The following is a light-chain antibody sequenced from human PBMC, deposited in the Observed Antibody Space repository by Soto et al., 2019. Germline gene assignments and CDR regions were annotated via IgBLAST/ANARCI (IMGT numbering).Light chain of an antibody. V-gene: IGLV2-8*01. CDR2: EVS. CDR1: SSDVGGYNY. Sequence: QSALTQPPSASGSPGQSVTISCTGTSSDVGGYNYVSWYQQHPGKAPKLMIYEVSKRPSGVPDRFSGSKSGNTASLTVSGLQAEDEADYYCSSYAGSNNFRVFGTGTTVTVL. J-gene: IGLJ1*01. CDR3: SSYAGSNNFRV.